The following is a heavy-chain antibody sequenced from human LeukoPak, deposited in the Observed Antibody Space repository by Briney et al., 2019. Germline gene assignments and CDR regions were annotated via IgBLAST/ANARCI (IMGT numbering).Heavy chain of an antibody. CDR3: ARALSYGDYGY. V-gene: IGHV3-53*01. CDR2: IYSGGST. J-gene: IGHJ4*02. D-gene: IGHD4-17*01. CDR1: GFTFGTYA. Sequence: GGSLRLSCAASGFTFGTYAMSWVRQAPGKGLEWVSVIYSGGSTYYADSVKGRFTISRDNSKNTLYLQMNGLRAEDTAVYYCARALSYGDYGYWGQGTLVTVSS.